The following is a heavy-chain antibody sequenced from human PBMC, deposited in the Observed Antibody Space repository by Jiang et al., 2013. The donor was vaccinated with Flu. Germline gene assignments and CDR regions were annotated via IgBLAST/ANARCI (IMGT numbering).Heavy chain of an antibody. CDR2: TDPSGAFT. CDR3: ARGGLVDNCGEDCYLDT. CDR1: GYTFTSHY. D-gene: IGHD2-21*02. V-gene: IGHV1-46*01. J-gene: IGHJ4*02. Sequence: GAEVKKPGATVKLSCTASGYTFTSHYLHWVRQAPGQGLEWMAITDPSGAFTHAAQKFVGRVRMVINEATSSIYMELSSLTSEDTAVYFCARGGLVDNCGEDCYLDTWGQGTLVTVSS.